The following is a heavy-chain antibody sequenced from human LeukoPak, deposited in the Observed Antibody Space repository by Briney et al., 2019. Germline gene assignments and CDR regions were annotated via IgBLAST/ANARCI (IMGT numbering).Heavy chain of an antibody. CDR2: ISGSGGST. CDR1: GFTFSSYA. CDR3: AKELMEQQLGNDAFDI. D-gene: IGHD6-13*01. J-gene: IGHJ3*02. Sequence: GSLRLSCAASGFTFSSYAMSWVRQAPGKGLEWVSAISGSGGSTYYADSVKGRFTISRDNSKNTLYLQMNSLRAEDTAVYYCAKELMEQQLGNDAFDIWGQGTMVTVSS. V-gene: IGHV3-23*01.